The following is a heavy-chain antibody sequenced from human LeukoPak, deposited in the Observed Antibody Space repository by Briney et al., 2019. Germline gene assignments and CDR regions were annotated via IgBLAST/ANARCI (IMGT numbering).Heavy chain of an antibody. CDR2: IKQDGSEK. D-gene: IGHD2-8*02. CDR3: ARDQGDGAGGAFDI. CDR1: GFTFSSFW. V-gene: IGHV3-7*01. Sequence: GGSLRLSCAASGFTFSSFWMSWVRQAPGKGLEWVANIKQDGSEKYYVDSMKGRFTISRDNAKNSLYLQMNSLRAEDTAVYYCARDQGDGAGGAFDIWGQGTMVTVSS. J-gene: IGHJ3*02.